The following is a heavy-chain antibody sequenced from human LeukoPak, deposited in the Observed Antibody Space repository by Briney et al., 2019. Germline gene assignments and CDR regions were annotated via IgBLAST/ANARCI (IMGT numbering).Heavy chain of an antibody. CDR2: IKKDGIEK. CDR3: ARGRYSSRSGGYYFDI. J-gene: IGHJ4*02. D-gene: IGHD2-2*01. Sequence: GGSLRLSCVASGFAFSDYYMDWVRQAPGKGLEWVANIKKDGIEKYYVESVKGRFTISRDNAKNSLSLQMNSLRAEDTAVYYCARGRYSSRSGGYYFDIWGQGTLVTVSS. V-gene: IGHV3-7*01. CDR1: GFAFSDYY.